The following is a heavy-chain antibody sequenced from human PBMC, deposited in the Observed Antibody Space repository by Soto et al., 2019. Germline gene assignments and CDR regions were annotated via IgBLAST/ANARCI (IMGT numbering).Heavy chain of an antibody. CDR1: GGPMNSYH. J-gene: IGHJ6*02. Sequence: SSETLSLTCSVSGGPMNSYHWSWIRQSAGKGLEWIGRIYSSGTTNHNPSLRSRVTMSVDTSNNQFSLRLTSVTAADTAVYYCARNALSALDVWGQGTTVTVSS. D-gene: IGHD1-1*01. CDR2: IYSSGTT. V-gene: IGHV4-4*07. CDR3: ARNALSALDV.